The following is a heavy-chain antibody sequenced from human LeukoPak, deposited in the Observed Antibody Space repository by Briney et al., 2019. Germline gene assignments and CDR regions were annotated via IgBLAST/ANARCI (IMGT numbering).Heavy chain of an antibody. Sequence: PSETLSLTCAVYGGSFSGYYWSWIRQPPGKGLEWIGEINHSGSTNYNPSLKSRVTISVDTSKNQFSLKLSFVTAADTAVYYCARGPYGIAAAGTFDYWGQGTLVTVSS. J-gene: IGHJ4*02. CDR3: ARGPYGIAAAGTFDY. D-gene: IGHD6-13*01. CDR1: GGSFSGYY. V-gene: IGHV4-34*01. CDR2: INHSGST.